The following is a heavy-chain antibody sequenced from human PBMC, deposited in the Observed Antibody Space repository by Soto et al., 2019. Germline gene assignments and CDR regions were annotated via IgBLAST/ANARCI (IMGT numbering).Heavy chain of an antibody. J-gene: IGHJ4*02. CDR3: ARVPREGIAVAGTHPGSDY. Sequence: ASVKVSCKASGGTFSSYAISWVRQAPGQGLEWMGRIIPILGIANYAQKFQGRVTITADKSTSTAYMELSSLRSEDTAVYYCARVPREGIAVAGTHPGSDYWGQGTLVTVSS. CDR1: GGTFSSYA. CDR2: IIPILGIA. D-gene: IGHD6-19*01. V-gene: IGHV1-69*04.